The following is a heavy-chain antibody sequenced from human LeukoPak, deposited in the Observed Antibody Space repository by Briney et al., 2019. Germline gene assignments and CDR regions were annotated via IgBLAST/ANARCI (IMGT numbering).Heavy chain of an antibody. Sequence: GASVKVSCKASGYTFTSYDINWVRQATGQGLEWMGWMNPNSGNTGYAQKFQGRVTMTRNTSISTAYMELSSLRSEDTAVYYCAGGAVVPAAMSPYYYYGMDVWGQGTTVTVSS. J-gene: IGHJ6*02. CDR1: GYTFTSYD. CDR2: MNPNSGNT. D-gene: IGHD2-2*01. CDR3: AGGAVVPAAMSPYYYYGMDV. V-gene: IGHV1-8*01.